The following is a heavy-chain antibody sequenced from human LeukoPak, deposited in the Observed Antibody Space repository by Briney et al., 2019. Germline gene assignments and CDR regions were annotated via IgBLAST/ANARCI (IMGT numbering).Heavy chain of an antibody. CDR3: ARESTVGAGLDF. CDR1: GFSFRNYD. Sequence: PGGSLRLSCAASGFSFRNYDMHWVRQVPGKGLDWVSAIGTDGYTYYPDSVKGRFTISRANAKNSLYLQLNSLRAGDTAVYCCARESTVGAGLDFWGQGTLVTVSS. D-gene: IGHD1-26*01. CDR2: IGTDGYT. V-gene: IGHV3-13*01. J-gene: IGHJ4*02.